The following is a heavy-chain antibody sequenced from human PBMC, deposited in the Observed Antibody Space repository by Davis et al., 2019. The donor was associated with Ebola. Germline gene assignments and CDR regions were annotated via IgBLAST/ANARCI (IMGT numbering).Heavy chain of an antibody. Sequence: GGSLRLSCVASGFTYSGHAMNWVRQAPGKGLEWLSSISSSSSYVYYANSVKGRFTVPRDNAINTQYLQMNSLRAADTAVYYCARRQYQHGSPLDYWGQGTLVTVSS. CDR3: ARRQYQHGSPLDY. D-gene: IGHD2-2*01. CDR2: ISSSSSYV. V-gene: IGHV3-21*01. J-gene: IGHJ4*02. CDR1: GFTYSGHA.